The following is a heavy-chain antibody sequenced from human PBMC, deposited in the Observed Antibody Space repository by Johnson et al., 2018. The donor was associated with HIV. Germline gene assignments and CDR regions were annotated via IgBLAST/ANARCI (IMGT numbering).Heavy chain of an antibody. CDR3: VRASIKISKTTHRSVAFDI. CDR2: ISDSGTTI. Sequence: QVQLVESGGGLVKPGGSLRLSCAASGFTFSDYYMSWIRQAPGKGLEWISYISDSGTTIYYADSVKGRLTISRDNAKNSLYLQVNSLRAEDMTVYYCVRASIKISKTTHRSVAFDIWGQGTMVTVSS. J-gene: IGHJ3*02. V-gene: IGHV3-11*01. CDR1: GFTFSDYY. D-gene: IGHD1-7*01.